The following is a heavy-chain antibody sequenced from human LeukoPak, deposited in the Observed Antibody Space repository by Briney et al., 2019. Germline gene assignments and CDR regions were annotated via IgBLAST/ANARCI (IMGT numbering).Heavy chain of an antibody. CDR1: GFTFSSYW. D-gene: IGHD3-3*01. CDR3: ARVADWSGYLQEYYIDY. CDR2: INSDGSST. J-gene: IGHJ4*02. Sequence: GGSLRLSCAASGFTFSSYWMHWVRQAPGKGLVWVSRINSDGSSTSYAGSVKGRFTISRDNAKNTLYLQMNSLRAEDTAVYYCARVADWSGYLQEYYIDYWGQGTLVTVSS. V-gene: IGHV3-74*01.